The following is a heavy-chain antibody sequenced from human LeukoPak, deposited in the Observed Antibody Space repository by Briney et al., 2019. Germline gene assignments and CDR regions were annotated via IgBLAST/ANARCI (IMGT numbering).Heavy chain of an antibody. CDR3: ARDLSEIIAAAGGLDY. J-gene: IGHJ4*02. D-gene: IGHD6-13*01. CDR2: ISAYNGNT. CDR1: GYTFTSYG. Sequence: ASVKVSCKASGYTFTSYGISWVRQAPGQGLEWMGWISAYNGNTNYAQKLQGRVTMTTDTSTSTAYMELRSLRSDDTAVYYCARDLSEIIAAAGGLDYWGQGTLVTVSS. V-gene: IGHV1-18*01.